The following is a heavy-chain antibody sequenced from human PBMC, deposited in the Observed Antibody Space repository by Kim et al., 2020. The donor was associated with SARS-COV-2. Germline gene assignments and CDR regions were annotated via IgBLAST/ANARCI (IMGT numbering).Heavy chain of an antibody. D-gene: IGHD3-10*01. J-gene: IGHJ4*02. CDR1: GFSFSTYW. CDR2: ISGDGRST. Sequence: GGSLRLSCAASGFSFSTYWMHWVRQAPGKGLVWVARISGDGRSTNYADSVKGRFTISRDNAKNRVYLQMNSLRGEDMAMYYCASSSLWFGGQGTLVTVSS. V-gene: IGHV3-74*01. CDR3: ASSSLWF.